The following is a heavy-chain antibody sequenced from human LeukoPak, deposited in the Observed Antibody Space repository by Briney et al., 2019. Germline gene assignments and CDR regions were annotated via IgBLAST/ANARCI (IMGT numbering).Heavy chain of an antibody. D-gene: IGHD3-3*01. V-gene: IGHV4-4*07. CDR1: GGSISGDF. CDR2: VHISETT. CDR3: ARGYRISEIRFFEWFLDY. Sequence: SDTLSLTCTVSGGSISGDFWHWMRQPAGKGVEWIGRVHISETTIYNPSLKSRVTLSVDSSNNHFSLNLSSVTAADTAVYYCARGYRISEIRFFEWFLDYWGQGYLVTVSS. J-gene: IGHJ4*02.